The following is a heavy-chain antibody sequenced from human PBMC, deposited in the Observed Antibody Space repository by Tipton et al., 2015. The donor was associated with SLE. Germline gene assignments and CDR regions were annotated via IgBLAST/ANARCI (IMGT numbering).Heavy chain of an antibody. J-gene: IGHJ4*02. CDR1: GFTVSSDY. Sequence: SLRLSCAASGFTVSSDYMSWVRQAPGKGLELVSVIYSGGSTYYADSVKGRFTISRDNSKNTLHLQMNSLRAEDTAVYYCARALAAAATDYWGQGTLVTVSS. D-gene: IGHD6-13*01. CDR3: ARALAAAATDY. V-gene: IGHV3-66*02. CDR2: IYSGGST.